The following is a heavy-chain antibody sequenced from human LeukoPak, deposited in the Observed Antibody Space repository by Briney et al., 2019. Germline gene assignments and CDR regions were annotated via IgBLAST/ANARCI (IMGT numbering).Heavy chain of an antibody. CDR1: GFTFSSYS. J-gene: IGHJ6*03. D-gene: IGHD3-3*01. CDR2: ISSSSSYM. V-gene: IGHV3-21*01. CDR3: AREYNDFWSGLGYYYYMDV. Sequence: PGGSLRLSCAASGFTFSSYSMNWVRQAPGKGLEWVSSISSSSSYMYYADSVKGRFTISRDNAKNSLYLQMNSLRAEDTAVYYCAREYNDFWSGLGYYYYMDVWGKGTTVTVSS.